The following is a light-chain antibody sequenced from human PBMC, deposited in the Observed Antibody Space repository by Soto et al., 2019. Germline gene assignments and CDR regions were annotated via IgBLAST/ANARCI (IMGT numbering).Light chain of an antibody. CDR3: QQRSNWPIT. Sequence: VVLTQSPVSLSLSPGERATLSSRASEDISSRLAWYQQKPGQAPRLLIYDASNLATGIPARFSGSGSGTDFTLTISSLEPEDFAIYYCQQRSNWPITFGQGTRLEIK. CDR1: EDISSR. V-gene: IGKV3D-11*01. J-gene: IGKJ5*01. CDR2: DAS.